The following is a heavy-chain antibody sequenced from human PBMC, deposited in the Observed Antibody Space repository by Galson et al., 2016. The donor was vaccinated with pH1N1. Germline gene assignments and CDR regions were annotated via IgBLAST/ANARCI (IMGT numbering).Heavy chain of an antibody. D-gene: IGHD6-19*01. Sequence: GAEVKKPGESLKISCQGSGYSFSSHWIGWVRQMPGKGLEWMGIIYPGDSDTKYSPSFQGQVTFSADKSSNTAYVQWNSLKTSDTAMYFCARRSAVAGVDYWGQGTLVPVSS. CDR3: ARRSAVAGVDY. CDR2: IYPGDSDT. V-gene: IGHV5-51*01. CDR1: GYSFSSHW. J-gene: IGHJ4*02.